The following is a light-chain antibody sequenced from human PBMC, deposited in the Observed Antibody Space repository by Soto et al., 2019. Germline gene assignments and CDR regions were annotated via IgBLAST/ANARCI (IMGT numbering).Light chain of an antibody. CDR1: QSVSSSY. J-gene: IGKJ3*01. CDR2: GAS. Sequence: EIVLTQSPGTLSLSPGERATLSCRASQSVSSSYLAWYQQKPGQAPRLLIYGASSRATGIPDRFNGSGSGTDFTLTISILEPEDFAVYYCQQYGSSLIFTFGPGPKEDIK. V-gene: IGKV3-20*01. CDR3: QQYGSSLIFT.